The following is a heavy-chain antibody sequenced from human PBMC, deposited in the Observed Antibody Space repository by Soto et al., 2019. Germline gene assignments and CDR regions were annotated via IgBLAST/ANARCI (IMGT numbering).Heavy chain of an antibody. J-gene: IGHJ4*02. D-gene: IGHD6-19*01. Sequence: QVQLVESGGGVVQPGRSLRLSCAASGFTFSSYAMHWVRQAPGKGLEWVAVISYDGSNKYYADSVKGLFTISSDNSKNTMSLQLYSLRAEDTAVYYCARDDAEGVRSWLVGYFDYWGQGTLVTVSS. CDR1: GFTFSSYA. V-gene: IGHV3-30-3*01. CDR3: ARDDAEGVRSWLVGYFDY. CDR2: ISYDGSNK.